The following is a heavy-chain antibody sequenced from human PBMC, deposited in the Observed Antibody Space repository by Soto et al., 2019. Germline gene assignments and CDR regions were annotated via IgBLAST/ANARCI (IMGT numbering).Heavy chain of an antibody. CDR3: ANSHSSYDSGYSAY. CDR1: GVSISSYY. J-gene: IGHJ4*02. Sequence: PAETLSLTCTVSGVSISSYYWSWIRQPPGKGLEWIGYIYYSGSTNYNPSLKSRVTISVDTSKNQFSLKLISVTAADTAVYYCANSHSSYDSGYSAYWAQAT. V-gene: IGHV4-59*08. CDR2: IYYSGST. D-gene: IGHD5-12*01.